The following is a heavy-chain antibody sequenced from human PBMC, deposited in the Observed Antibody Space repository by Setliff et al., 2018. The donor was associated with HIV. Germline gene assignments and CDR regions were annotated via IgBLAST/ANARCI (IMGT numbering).Heavy chain of an antibody. J-gene: IGHJ4*02. D-gene: IGHD6-19*01. CDR2: INHSGST. V-gene: IGHV4-34*01. Sequence: LSLTCAVYGGSFSGYYWSWIRQPPGKGLEWIGEINHSGSTNYNPSLKSRVTISVDTSKNQFSLKLSSVTAADTAVYYCARAPGKGSGPRGFDYWGQGTLVTVSS. CDR1: GGSFSGYY. CDR3: ARAPGKGSGPRGFDY.